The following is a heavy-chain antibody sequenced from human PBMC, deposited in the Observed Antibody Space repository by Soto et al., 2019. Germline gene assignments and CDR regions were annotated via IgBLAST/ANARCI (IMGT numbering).Heavy chain of an antibody. V-gene: IGHV1-18*01. CDR1: GYTFTSYG. CDR3: ARDLGIAVAGELGAFDI. D-gene: IGHD6-19*01. Sequence: QVQLVQSGAEVKKPGASVKVSCKASGYTFTSYGITWVRQAPGQGLEWMGWISAYNGNTNYAQKLQGRVTMTTDTSTSTAYXXRXXXRSDDTAVYYCARDLGIAVAGELGAFDIWGEGTTVTVSS. J-gene: IGHJ3*02. CDR2: ISAYNGNT.